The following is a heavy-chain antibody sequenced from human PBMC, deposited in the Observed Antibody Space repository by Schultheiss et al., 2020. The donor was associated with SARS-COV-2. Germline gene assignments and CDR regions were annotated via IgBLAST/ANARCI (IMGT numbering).Heavy chain of an antibody. CDR2: IYWNDDK. CDR1: GFSLSTSGVG. CDR3: ARIIFYYYDSSGSYYYYYYMDV. V-gene: IGHV2-5*01. Sequence: SGPTLVKPTQTLTLTCTFSGFSLSTSGVGVGWIRQPPGKALEWLALIYWNDDKRYSPSLKSRLTITKDTSKNQVVLTMTNMDPVDTATYYCARIIFYYYDSSGSYYYYYYMDVWGKGTTVTVSS. J-gene: IGHJ6*03. D-gene: IGHD3-22*01.